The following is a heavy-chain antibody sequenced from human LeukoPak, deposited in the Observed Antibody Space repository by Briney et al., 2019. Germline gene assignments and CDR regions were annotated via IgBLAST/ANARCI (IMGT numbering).Heavy chain of an antibody. D-gene: IGHD4-17*01. CDR3: AREILSKYDFGDYAHRYFDY. Sequence: ASVKVSCKASGYTFSGYYLHWVRQSPGQGLECMGWINPNSGGTTYAQKFQGRVTMTRDTSISTAYMELTRLRSDDTAVYYCAREILSKYDFGDYAHRYFDYWRQGTLVTVSS. J-gene: IGHJ4*02. CDR1: GYTFSGYY. V-gene: IGHV1-2*02. CDR2: INPNSGGT.